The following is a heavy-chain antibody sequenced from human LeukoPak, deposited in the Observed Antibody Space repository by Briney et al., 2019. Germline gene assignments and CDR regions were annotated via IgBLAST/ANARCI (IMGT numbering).Heavy chain of an antibody. CDR2: INTDGRTT. D-gene: IGHD4-23*01. V-gene: IGHV3-74*01. CDR1: GFTFNNYW. J-gene: IGHJ4*02. Sequence: PGGSLRLSCAASGFTFNNYWIHWVRQAPGKGLVWVSRINTDGRTTTYADSVKGRFTISRDNAKNTVHLQMNSLRAEDTAVYYCGRDYGGNSGDFDSWGQGTLVTVSS. CDR3: GRDYGGNSGDFDS.